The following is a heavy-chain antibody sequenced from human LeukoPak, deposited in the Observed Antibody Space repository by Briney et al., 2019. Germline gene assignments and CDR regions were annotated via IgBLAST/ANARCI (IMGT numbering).Heavy chain of an antibody. D-gene: IGHD2-2*01. CDR3: ARLPIYCSSTSCNDY. J-gene: IGHJ4*02. CDR1: GYTFTSYG. CDR2: ISAYNGNT. V-gene: IGHV1-18*01. Sequence: ASVKVSCKASGYTFTSYGISWVRQAPGQGLEWMGWISAYNGNTNYAQKLQGRVTMTTDTSTSTAYMELSSLRSEDTAVYYCARLPIYCSSTSCNDYWGQGTLVTVSS.